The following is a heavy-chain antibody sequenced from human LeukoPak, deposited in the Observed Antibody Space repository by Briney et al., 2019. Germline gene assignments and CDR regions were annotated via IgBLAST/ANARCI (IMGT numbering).Heavy chain of an antibody. CDR1: GGSISSYY. Sequence: SETLSLTCTVSGGSISSYYWSWIRQPAGKGLEWIGRIYTSGSTNYNPSLKSRVTMSVDTSKNQFYLNLSSVTAADTAVYYCARRYYYNLGSFPFDFWGQGTLVTVSS. V-gene: IGHV4-4*07. D-gene: IGHD3-10*01. J-gene: IGHJ4*02. CDR2: IYTSGST. CDR3: ARRYYYNLGSFPFDF.